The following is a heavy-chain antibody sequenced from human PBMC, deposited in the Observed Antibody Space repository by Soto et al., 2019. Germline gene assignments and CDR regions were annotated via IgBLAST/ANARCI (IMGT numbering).Heavy chain of an antibody. D-gene: IGHD6-19*01. V-gene: IGHV3-48*02. J-gene: IGHJ6*02. CDR2: ISSSSTTI. CDR1: GFIFSGYG. CDR3: ARDKGLAMPGTVYYYGLDL. Sequence: EVQLVESGGGLVQPGGSLRLSCAASGFIFSGYGMNWVRQAPGKGLEWVSYISSSSTTIYYVDSVKGRFTISSDNAEHSLYLQLNSLRDEDTAVYYCARDKGLAMPGTVYYYGLDLWGQGATVT.